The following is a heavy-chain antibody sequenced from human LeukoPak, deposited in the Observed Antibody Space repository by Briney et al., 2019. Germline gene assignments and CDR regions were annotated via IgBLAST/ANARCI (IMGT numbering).Heavy chain of an antibody. Sequence: GASVKVSCKASGYTFTGYYMHWVRQAPGQGLERMGCISPNSGGTNYAQKFQGRVTMTRDTSIDTAYMELSTLKSDDTAVFYCARGNTSRGAFDIWGQGTMVTVSS. V-gene: IGHV1-2*02. J-gene: IGHJ3*02. CDR2: ISPNSGGT. D-gene: IGHD2-2*01. CDR3: ARGNTSRGAFDI. CDR1: GYTFTGYY.